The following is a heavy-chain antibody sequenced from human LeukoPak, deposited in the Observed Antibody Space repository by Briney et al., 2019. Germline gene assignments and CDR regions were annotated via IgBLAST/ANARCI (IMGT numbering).Heavy chain of an antibody. CDR2: INHSGST. CDR3: ASGSTTYQLLLAY. CDR1: GGSFSGCY. V-gene: IGHV4-34*01. D-gene: IGHD2-2*01. Sequence: SETLSLTCAVYGGSFSGCYWSWIRQPPGKGLEWIGEINHSGSTNYNPSLKSRVTISVDTSKNHFSLKLSSVTAADTAVYYCASGSTTYQLLLAYWGQGTLVTVSS. J-gene: IGHJ4*02.